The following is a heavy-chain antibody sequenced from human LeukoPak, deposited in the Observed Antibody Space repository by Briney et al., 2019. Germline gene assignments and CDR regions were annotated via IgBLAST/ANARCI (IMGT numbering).Heavy chain of an antibody. V-gene: IGHV3-30*03. CDR2: ISYDGSNK. CDR1: GFAFSSYW. D-gene: IGHD5-12*01. Sequence: GGSLRLSCAASGFAFSSYWMHWVRQAPGKGLEWVAVISYDGSNKYYADSVKGRFTISRDNSKNTLYLQMNSLRAEDTAVYYCARGYSGSLDYWGQGTLVTVSS. CDR3: ARGYSGSLDY. J-gene: IGHJ4*02.